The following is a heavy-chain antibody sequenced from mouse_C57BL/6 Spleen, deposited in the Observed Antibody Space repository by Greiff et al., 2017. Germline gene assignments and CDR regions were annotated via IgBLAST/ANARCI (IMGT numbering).Heavy chain of an antibody. CDR2: ISSGSSTI. J-gene: IGHJ1*03. Sequence: EVKLVESGGGLVKPGGSLKLSCAASGFTFSDYGMHWVRQAPEKGLEWVAYISSGSSTIYYADTVKGGFTISRDNAKNTLFLQMTSLRSEDTAMYYCARLSSYWYFDVWGTGTTVTVSS. CDR1: GFTFSDYG. CDR3: ARLSSYWYFDV. V-gene: IGHV5-17*01. D-gene: IGHD1-1*01.